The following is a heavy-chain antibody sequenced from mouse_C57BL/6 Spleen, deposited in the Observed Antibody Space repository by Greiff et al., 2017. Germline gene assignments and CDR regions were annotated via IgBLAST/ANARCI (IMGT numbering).Heavy chain of an antibody. Sequence: VKLQESGAELVRPGTSVKVSCKASGYAFTNYLIEWVKQRPGQGLEWIGVINPGSGGTNYNEKFKGKATLTADKSSSTAYMQLSSLTAEDSAVYFCARSNYALDYWGQGTTLTVSS. CDR2: INPGSGGT. CDR1: GYAFTNYL. J-gene: IGHJ2*01. V-gene: IGHV1-54*01. CDR3: ARSNYALDY. D-gene: IGHD2-1*01.